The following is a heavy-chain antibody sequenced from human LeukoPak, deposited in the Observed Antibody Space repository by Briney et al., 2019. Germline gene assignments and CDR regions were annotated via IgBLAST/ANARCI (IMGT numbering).Heavy chain of an antibody. D-gene: IGHD3-22*01. V-gene: IGHV4-34*01. J-gene: IGHJ4*02. CDR1: GGSFSGYY. Sequence: SETLSLTCAVYGGSFSGYYWSWIRQPPGKGLEWIGEINHSGSTNYNPSLKSRVTISVDTSKNQFSLKLSSVTAADTAVYYCARGYYYDSSGYYFDYWGQGTLVTVSS. CDR2: INHSGST. CDR3: ARGYYYDSSGYYFDY.